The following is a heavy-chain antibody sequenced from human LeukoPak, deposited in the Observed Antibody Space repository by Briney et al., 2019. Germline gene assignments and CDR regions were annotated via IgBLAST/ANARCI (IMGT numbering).Heavy chain of an antibody. CDR1: GGSFSGYY. J-gene: IGHJ4*02. V-gene: IGHV4-59*01. Sequence: SETLSLTCAVYGGSFSGYYWSWIRQPPGKGLEWIGYIYYSGSTNYNPSLKSRVTISVDTSKNQFSLKLSSVTAADTAVYYCARYPGLEGTGSRGAFDYWGQGTLVTVSS. CDR3: ARYPGLEGTGSRGAFDY. D-gene: IGHD3-10*01. CDR2: IYYSGST.